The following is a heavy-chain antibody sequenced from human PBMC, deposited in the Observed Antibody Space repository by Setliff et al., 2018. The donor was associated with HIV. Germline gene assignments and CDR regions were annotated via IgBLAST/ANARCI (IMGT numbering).Heavy chain of an antibody. J-gene: IGHJ4*02. D-gene: IGHD2-15*01. Sequence: GGSLRLSCAASGFTFSSYNMNWVRQAPGKGLEWLSYISSSGSTICYADSVKGRFTISRDNAKNSLYLQMNSLRAEDTAVYYCARDGLEGDMAGRQRTYAFGYWGQGTLVTVSS. CDR1: GFTFSSYN. CDR3: ARDGLEGDMAGRQRTYAFGY. V-gene: IGHV3-48*01. CDR2: ISSSGSTI.